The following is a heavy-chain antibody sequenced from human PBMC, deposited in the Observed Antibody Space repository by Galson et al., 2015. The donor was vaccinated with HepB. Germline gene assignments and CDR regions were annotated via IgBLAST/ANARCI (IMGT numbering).Heavy chain of an antibody. D-gene: IGHD2-2*01. Sequence: SLRLSCAASGFTFSTYGMHWVRQTPRKGLEWVAVVSHSGTTQYYAESVKGRFTISRDNSKNTLYPQLNSLRAEDSAVYYCAKEVTEYAGGWRFDLWGRGTLVTVS. J-gene: IGHJ2*01. CDR3: AKEVTEYAGGWRFDL. V-gene: IGHV3-30*18. CDR1: GFTFSTYG. CDR2: VSHSGTTQ.